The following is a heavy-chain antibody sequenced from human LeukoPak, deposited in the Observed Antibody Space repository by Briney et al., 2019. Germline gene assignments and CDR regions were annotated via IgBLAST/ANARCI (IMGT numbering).Heavy chain of an antibody. CDR2: INPNSGGT. V-gene: IGHV1-2*02. D-gene: IGHD6-13*01. CDR3: AREIAAAGTTAYYYMDV. J-gene: IGHJ6*03. CDR1: GYTLTGYY. Sequence: ASVKVSCKASGYTLTGYYMHWVRQAPGQGLEWMGWINPNSGGTNYAQKFQGRVTMTRDTSISTAYMELSRLRSDDTAVYYCAREIAAAGTTAYYYMDVWGKGTTVTVSS.